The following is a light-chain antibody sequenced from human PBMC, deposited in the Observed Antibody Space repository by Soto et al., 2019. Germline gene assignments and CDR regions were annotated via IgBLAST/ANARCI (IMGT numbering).Light chain of an antibody. CDR3: QSYDNSLSVV. Sequence: QSVLTQPPSVSGAPGQRVTISCTGGRSNIDARYDVYWYQQLPGKAPKLLIFGNNNRPSGVPDRFSGSNSGTSASLAITGLQAEDEADYYCQSYDNSLSVVFGGGTKLTVL. V-gene: IGLV1-40*01. J-gene: IGLJ2*01. CDR1: RSNIDARYD. CDR2: GNN.